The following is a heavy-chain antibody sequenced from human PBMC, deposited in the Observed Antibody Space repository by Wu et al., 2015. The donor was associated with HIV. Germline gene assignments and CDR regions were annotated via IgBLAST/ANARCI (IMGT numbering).Heavy chain of an antibody. J-gene: IGHJ4*02. CDR1: GYTFTGHF. V-gene: IGHV1-2*02. D-gene: IGHD3-22*01. Sequence: QVQLVQSGAEVKKPGASVRVSCKASGYTFTGHFMHWVRQAPGQGLEWMGWINSNSGGTNYVQKFQGRVTMTRDTSISTAYMELSRLRSDDTAVYYCARDGDYYDSSGQGLDYWGQGTLVTVSS. CDR2: INSNSGGT. CDR3: ARDGDYYDSSGQGLDY.